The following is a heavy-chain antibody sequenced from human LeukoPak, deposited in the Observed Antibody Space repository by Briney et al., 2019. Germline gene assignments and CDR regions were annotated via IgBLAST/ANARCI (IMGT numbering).Heavy chain of an antibody. J-gene: IGHJ4*02. Sequence: GASVKVSCKASGYTFTGFYIHWVRQAPGQGLEWMGGINPNSGVTNYAQKFQGRVTMTRDTPISTAYMELSRLRSDDTAVYYCAREGPYYDIPTVLVSPQFDYWGQGTLVTVSS. CDR3: AREGPYYDIPTVLVSPQFDY. D-gene: IGHD3-9*01. CDR2: INPNSGVT. V-gene: IGHV1-2*02. CDR1: GYTFTGFY.